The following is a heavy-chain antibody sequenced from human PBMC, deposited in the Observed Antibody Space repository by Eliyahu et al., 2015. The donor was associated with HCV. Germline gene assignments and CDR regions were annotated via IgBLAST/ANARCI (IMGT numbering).Heavy chain of an antibody. D-gene: IGHD3-16*01. CDR3: AKYPPDYDPTSID. Sequence: EVQLLESGGGLVQPGGSLRLSCAASGFTFXXYAMSXVRQAPGKGLGWVSAISGSGGSTYYADSVKGRFTISRDNSKNTLYLQMNSLRAEDTAVYYCAKYPPDYDPTSIDWGQGTLVTVSS. CDR1: GFTFXXYA. V-gene: IGHV3-23*01. CDR2: ISGSGGST. J-gene: IGHJ4*02.